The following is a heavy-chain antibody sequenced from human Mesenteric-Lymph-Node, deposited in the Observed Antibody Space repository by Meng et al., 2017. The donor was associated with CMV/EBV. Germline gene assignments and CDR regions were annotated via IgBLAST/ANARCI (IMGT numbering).Heavy chain of an antibody. V-gene: IGHV3-20*04. CDR1: GFTFDDYG. CDR3: ARATGYTSGWWWGYFDY. D-gene: IGHD6-19*01. J-gene: IGHJ4*02. CDR2: INWNGGSA. Sequence: GGSLRLSCAASGFTFDDYGMSWVRQVPGKGLEWASGINWNGGSAAYADSVKGRFTISRDNAKNSLFLQMNSLRAEDAALYYCARATGYTSGWWWGYFDYWGQGTVVTVSS.